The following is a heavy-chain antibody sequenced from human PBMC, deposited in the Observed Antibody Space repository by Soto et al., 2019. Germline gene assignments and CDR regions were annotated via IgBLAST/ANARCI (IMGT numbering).Heavy chain of an antibody. CDR2: IWYDGSNK. V-gene: IGHV3-33*01. Sequence: QVQLVESGGGVVQPGRSLRLSCAASGFTFSSYGMHWVRQAPGKGLEWVAVIWYDGSNKYYADSVKGRFTISRDNSKNTLYLQMNSLRAEDTAVYYCARDFGGGSESVDYWGQGTLVTVSS. J-gene: IGHJ4*02. D-gene: IGHD2-15*01. CDR3: ARDFGGGSESVDY. CDR1: GFTFSSYG.